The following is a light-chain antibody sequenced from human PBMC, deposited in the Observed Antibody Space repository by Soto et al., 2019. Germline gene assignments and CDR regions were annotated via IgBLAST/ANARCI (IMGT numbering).Light chain of an antibody. J-gene: IGLJ1*01. CDR3: SSYAGGKCV. CDR2: AVS. CDR1: SSDFGAFNY. V-gene: IGLV2-8*01. Sequence: QSALTQPPSASGSPGQSVTISCTGTSSDFGAFNYVSWYQKHPGKAPKLVIYAVSKRPSGVPDRFSGSKSGYTAPLTVSGLQAEDEADYVCSSYAGGKCVFGTGTKLTVL.